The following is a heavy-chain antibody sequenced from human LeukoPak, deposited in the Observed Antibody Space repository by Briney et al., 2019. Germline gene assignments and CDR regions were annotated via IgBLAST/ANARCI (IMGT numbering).Heavy chain of an antibody. CDR3: ARDTAMVRSRYMDV. V-gene: IGHV1-69*05. CDR1: GDTLSSYA. Sequence: SSVKVSCKASGDTLSSYAISWVRQAPGQGLEWMGRIIPIFGTANYAQKFQGRVTITTDESTSTAYMELSSLRSEDTAVYYCARDTAMVRSRYMDVWGKGTTVTVSS. J-gene: IGHJ6*03. D-gene: IGHD5-18*01. CDR2: IIPIFGTA.